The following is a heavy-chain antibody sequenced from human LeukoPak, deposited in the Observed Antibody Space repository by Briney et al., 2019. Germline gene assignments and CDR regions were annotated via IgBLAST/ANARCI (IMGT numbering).Heavy chain of an antibody. Sequence: GGSLRLSCAASGFSFNIYAMSWVRQAPGKGLEWVAAIDRSGGSTFYADSVKGRFTISKDNSKNTLYLQINSLRVDDTAIYLCARGSHGEQDSGGQGTLVTVSS. V-gene: IGHV3-23*01. CDR3: ARGSHGEQDS. CDR2: IDRSGGST. CDR1: GFSFNIYA. J-gene: IGHJ4*02. D-gene: IGHD4-17*01.